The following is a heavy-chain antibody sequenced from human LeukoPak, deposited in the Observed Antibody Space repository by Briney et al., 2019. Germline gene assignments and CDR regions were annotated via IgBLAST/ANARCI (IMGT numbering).Heavy chain of an antibody. CDR2: IYYRGST. CDR1: GGSISSSPYY. Sequence: PSETLSLTCTVSGGSISSSPYYWGWVRQPPGKGLEWIGTIYYRGSTYSNPSLNSRVTISLDTSKTQFSLRLRSVTAADTALYYCARHYLSDGILSTFDPGGEGTLVTVSA. D-gene: IGHD2-2*01. V-gene: IGHV4-39*01. J-gene: IGHJ5*02. CDR3: ARHYLSDGILSTFDP.